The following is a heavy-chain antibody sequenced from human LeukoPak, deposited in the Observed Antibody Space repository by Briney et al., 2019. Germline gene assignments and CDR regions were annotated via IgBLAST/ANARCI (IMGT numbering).Heavy chain of an antibody. CDR2: IYYSGST. CDR3: ARSTHYYDSSGYSYYFDY. V-gene: IGHV4-59*01. D-gene: IGHD3-22*01. J-gene: IGHJ4*02. Sequence: SETLSLTCTVSDGPISSYYWSWIRQPPGKGLEWIGYIYYSGSTNYNPSLKSRVTISVDTSKNQFSLKLSSVTAADTAVYYCARSTHYYDSSGYSYYFDYWGQGTLVTVSS. CDR1: DGPISSYY.